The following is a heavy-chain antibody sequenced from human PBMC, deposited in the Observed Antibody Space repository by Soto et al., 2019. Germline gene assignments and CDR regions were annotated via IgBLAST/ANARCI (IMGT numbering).Heavy chain of an antibody. V-gene: IGHV4-61*01. Sequence: QVQLQESGPGLVKPSETLSLTCTVSGGSVSSGSYYWSWIRQPPGKGLEWIGYIYYSGSTNYNPSLKRRVTISXXTXKXXFSLKLSSVTAADTAVYYCARETPNCSGGSCYFDYWGQGTLVTVSS. CDR1: GGSVSSGSYY. D-gene: IGHD2-15*01. CDR3: ARETPNCSGGSCYFDY. J-gene: IGHJ4*02. CDR2: IYYSGST.